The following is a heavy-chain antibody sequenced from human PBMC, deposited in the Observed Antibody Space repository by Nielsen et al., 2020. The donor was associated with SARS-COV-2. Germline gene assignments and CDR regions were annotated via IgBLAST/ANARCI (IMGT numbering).Heavy chain of an antibody. V-gene: IGHV1-2*02. CDR1: GYTFTGYY. CDR2: INPNSGGT. CDR3: ARGWSEVGGLPGGNPILVDY. D-gene: IGHD4-23*01. Sequence: ASVKVSCKASGYTFTGYYMHWVRQAPGQGLEWMGWINPNSGGTNYAQKFQGRVTMTRDTSISTAYMELSRLRSDDTAVYYCARGWSEVGGLPGGNPILVDYWGQGTLVTVSS. J-gene: IGHJ4*02.